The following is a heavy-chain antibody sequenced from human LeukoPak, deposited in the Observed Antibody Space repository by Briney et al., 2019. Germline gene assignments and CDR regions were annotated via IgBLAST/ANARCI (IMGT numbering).Heavy chain of an antibody. V-gene: IGHV7-4-1*02. D-gene: IGHD1-7*01. CDR2: INTNTGKP. CDR3: ARSGADNWNYEFDY. J-gene: IGHJ4*02. Sequence: GASVKVSCKASGYTFNTYAMNWVRQAPGQGLEWMGWINTNTGKPTYVQGLRGRFEFSLDTSVSTAYLQISSLKTEDTAVYYCARSGADNWNYEFDYWGQGTLVTVSS. CDR1: GYTFNTYA.